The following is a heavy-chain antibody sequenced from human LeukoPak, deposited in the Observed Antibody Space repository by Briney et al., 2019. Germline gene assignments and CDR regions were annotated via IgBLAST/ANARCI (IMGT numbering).Heavy chain of an antibody. CDR2: IYHSGST. D-gene: IGHD3-10*01. CDR3: ARCTYGFSPFDY. Sequence: PSETLSLTCAVSSYSISSGYYWGWIRQPPGKGLEWIGSIYHSGSTYYNPSLKSRVTISVDTSKNQFSLKLSSVTAADTAVYYCARCTYGFSPFDYWGQGTLVTVSS. V-gene: IGHV4-38-2*01. CDR1: SYSISSGYY. J-gene: IGHJ4*02.